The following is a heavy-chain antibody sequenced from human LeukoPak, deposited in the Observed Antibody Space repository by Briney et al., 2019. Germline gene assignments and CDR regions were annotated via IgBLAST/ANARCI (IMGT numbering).Heavy chain of an antibody. V-gene: IGHV3-9*01. D-gene: IGHD6-19*01. J-gene: IGHJ4*02. CDR2: ISWNSGSI. Sequence: GRSLRLSCAASGFTFDDYAMHWVRQAPGKGLEWVSGISWNSGSIAYADSVKGRFTISRDNAKSSLYLHMNSLRAEDTAVYYCARDVGRGWFDYWGQGSLVTVSS. CDR1: GFTFDDYA. CDR3: ARDVGRGWFDY.